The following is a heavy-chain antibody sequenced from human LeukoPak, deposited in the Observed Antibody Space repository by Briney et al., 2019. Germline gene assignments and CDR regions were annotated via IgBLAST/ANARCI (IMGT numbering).Heavy chain of an antibody. V-gene: IGHV4-34*01. CDR3: ARVCDSWLYYYYYYYMDV. D-gene: IGHD6-13*01. Sequence: SETLSLTCAVYGGSFSGYYWSWIRQPPGKGLEWIGEINHSGSTNYNPSLKSRVTISVDTSKNQFSLKLSSVTAADTAVYYCARVCDSWLYYYYYYYMDVWGKGTTVTVSS. J-gene: IGHJ6*03. CDR2: INHSGST. CDR1: GGSFSGYY.